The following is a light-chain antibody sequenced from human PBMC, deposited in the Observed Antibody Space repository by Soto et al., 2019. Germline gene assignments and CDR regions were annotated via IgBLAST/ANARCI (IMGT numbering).Light chain of an antibody. CDR2: NVY. Sequence: QSALTQPASVSGSPGQSITISCTGTSSDVGAYNFVSWHQQHPGKAPKLIIYNVYDRPSGISYRFSGSKSGNTASPTISGLQGEDEADYYCSSYTISRTYVFGTGTKLTVL. CDR3: SSYTISRTYV. CDR1: SSDVGAYNF. J-gene: IGLJ1*01. V-gene: IGLV2-14*03.